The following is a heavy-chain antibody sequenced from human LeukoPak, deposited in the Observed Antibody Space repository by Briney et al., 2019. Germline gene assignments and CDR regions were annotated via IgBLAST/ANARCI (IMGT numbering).Heavy chain of an antibody. Sequence: ASVKVSCKVSGYTLTELSMHWVRQAPGKGLEWMGGFDPEDGETIYAQKFQGRVTMTEDTSTDTAYMELSSLRSEDTAVYYCATYYYGSSGYYYVGYWGQGTLVTVSS. V-gene: IGHV1-24*01. CDR2: FDPEDGET. CDR1: GYTLTELS. CDR3: ATYYYGSSGYYYVGY. J-gene: IGHJ4*02. D-gene: IGHD3-22*01.